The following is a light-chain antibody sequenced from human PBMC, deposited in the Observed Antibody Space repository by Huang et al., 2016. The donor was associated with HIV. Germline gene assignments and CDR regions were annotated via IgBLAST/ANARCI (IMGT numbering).Light chain of an antibody. Sequence: IVMTQSPATLSVSPGQRVTLSCMANRSVSTNLAWYQQRHGQAPRLLIYGSSTRDPGSPARFSGSGSGTDFSLTISSLQSEDCALYYCHQYNNWLLSFGGGTRV. CDR3: HQYNNWLLS. V-gene: IGKV3-15*01. CDR2: GSS. CDR1: RSVSTN. J-gene: IGKJ4*01.